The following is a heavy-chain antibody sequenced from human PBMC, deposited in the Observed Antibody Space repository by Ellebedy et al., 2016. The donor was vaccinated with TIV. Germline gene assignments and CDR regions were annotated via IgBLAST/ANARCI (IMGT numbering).Heavy chain of an antibody. Sequence: GESLKISXSASGFTFSNFAIHWVRQAPGRGLEYVSAISSNGNSVYYADSVRYRFTISRDNFKSTLFLQMISLRTEDTGFYYCVKGIHGLGSRRAFDFWGLGTMVTISS. CDR3: VKGIHGLGSRRAFDF. CDR2: ISSNGNSV. V-gene: IGHV3-64D*06. D-gene: IGHD3-10*01. CDR1: GFTFSNFA. J-gene: IGHJ3*01.